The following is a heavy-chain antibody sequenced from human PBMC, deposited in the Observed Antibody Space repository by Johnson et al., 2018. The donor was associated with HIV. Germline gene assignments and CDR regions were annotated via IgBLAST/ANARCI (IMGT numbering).Heavy chain of an antibody. J-gene: IGHJ3*02. CDR2: IGTAGDT. CDR1: RLNLSSYW. CDR3: AKSRGSYLFDAFDI. Sequence: VQLMESGGGLVQPGGSLRLSCSASRLNLSSYWMSWVRQATGKGLEWVSAIGTAGDTYYPGSVKGRFTISRENAKNSLYLQMNSLRAEDTAVYYCAKSRGSYLFDAFDIWGQGTMVTVSS. D-gene: IGHD1-26*01. V-gene: IGHV3-13*01.